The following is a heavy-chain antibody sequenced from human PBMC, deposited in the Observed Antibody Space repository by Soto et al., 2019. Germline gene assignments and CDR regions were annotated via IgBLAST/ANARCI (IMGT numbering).Heavy chain of an antibody. CDR2: ISYDGSNK. J-gene: IGHJ4*02. D-gene: IGHD3-16*01. V-gene: IGHV3-30*18. CDR1: GFTFSSYG. CDR3: AKDRMGAGVRGYFDY. Sequence: QVQLVESGGGVVQPGKSLRLSCAGSGFTFSSYGMDWVHQAPGKGLEWVAVISYDGSNKYYADSVKGRFTNSRENSKNALYLQMSSLRADDTAVYYCAKDRMGAGVRGYFDYWGQGTLVTVSS.